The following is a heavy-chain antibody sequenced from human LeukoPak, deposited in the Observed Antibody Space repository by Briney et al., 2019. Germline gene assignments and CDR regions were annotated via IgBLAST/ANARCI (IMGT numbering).Heavy chain of an antibody. CDR2: IYYSGST. Sequence: SETLSLTCTVSGGSISSYYWSWIRQPPGKGLEWIGYIYYSGSTNYNPSLKSRVTISVDTSKNQFSLKLSSVTAADTAVYYCARQLRSTVTKVILGYWGQGTLVTVSS. V-gene: IGHV4-59*08. D-gene: IGHD4-17*01. J-gene: IGHJ4*02. CDR3: ARQLRSTVTKVILGY. CDR1: GGSISSYY.